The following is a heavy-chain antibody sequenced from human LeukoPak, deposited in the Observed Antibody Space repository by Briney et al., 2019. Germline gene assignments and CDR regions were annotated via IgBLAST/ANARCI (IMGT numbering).Heavy chain of an antibody. CDR2: INHSGST. J-gene: IGHJ4*02. Sequence: SETLSLTCAVYGGSFSGYYWSWIRQPPGKGLEWIGEINHSGSTNYNPSLKSRVTISVDTSKNQFSLELSSVTAADTAVYYCARSYDSSGYYDYWGQGTLVTVSS. CDR3: ARSYDSSGYYDY. D-gene: IGHD3-22*01. CDR1: GGSFSGYY. V-gene: IGHV4-34*01.